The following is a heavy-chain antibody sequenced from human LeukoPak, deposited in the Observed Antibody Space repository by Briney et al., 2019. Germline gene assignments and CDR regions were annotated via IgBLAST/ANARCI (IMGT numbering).Heavy chain of an antibody. D-gene: IGHD3-22*01. CDR2: ISYDGSSN. CDR1: GFTFSSYA. CDR3: ARDYYDSSGYYAHYY. V-gene: IGHV3-30-3*01. J-gene: IGHJ4*02. Sequence: PGGSLRLSYAASGFTFSSYAIYWVRQAPGKGLEWVALISYDGSSNYYADSVKGRFTISRDNSKNTLYLEINSLRPEDTAVYYCARDYYDSSGYYAHYYWGQGTLVTVSS.